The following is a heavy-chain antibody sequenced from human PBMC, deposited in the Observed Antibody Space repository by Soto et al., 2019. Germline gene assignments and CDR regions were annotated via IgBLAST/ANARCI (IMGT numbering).Heavy chain of an antibody. D-gene: IGHD6-13*01. J-gene: IGHJ4*02. CDR1: GFTFSSYG. CDR2: IWYDGSNK. V-gene: IGHV3-33*01. CDR3: AREGRFIAAAYDY. Sequence: GGSLRLSCAASGFTFSSYGMHWVRQAPGKGLEWVAVIWYDGSNKYYADSVKGRFTISRDNSKNTLYLQMNSLRAEDTAVYYCAREGRFIAAAYDYWGQGTLVTVSS.